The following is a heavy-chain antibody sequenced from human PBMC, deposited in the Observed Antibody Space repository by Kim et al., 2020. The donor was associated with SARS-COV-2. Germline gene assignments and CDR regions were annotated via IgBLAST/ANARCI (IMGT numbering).Heavy chain of an antibody. V-gene: IGHV5-10-1*01. D-gene: IGHD4-17*01. CDR2: IDPSDSYT. J-gene: IGHJ6*02. Sequence: GESLKISCKGSGYSFTSYWISWVRQMPGKGLEWMGRIDPSDSYTNYSPSFQGHVTISADKSISTAYLQWSSLKASDTAMYYCARPTDGDYYYYGMDVWGQGTTVTVSS. CDR3: ARPTDGDYYYYGMDV. CDR1: GYSFTSYW.